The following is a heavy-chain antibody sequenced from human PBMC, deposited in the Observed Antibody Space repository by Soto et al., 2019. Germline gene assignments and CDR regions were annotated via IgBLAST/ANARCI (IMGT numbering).Heavy chain of an antibody. CDR1: GGTFSSYT. D-gene: IGHD3-16*01. CDR3: ATDGDVTSTRLRGAFDI. Sequence: QVQLVQSGAEVKKPGSSVKVSCKASGGTFSSYTFSWVRQAPGQGLEWIGGIVPLFGTTNDAKIFQGRVTILEDESTSTVYMELSGLRSEYSAMYYCATDGDVTSTRLRGAFDIWGQGTVITGSS. J-gene: IGHJ3*02. CDR2: IVPLFGTT. V-gene: IGHV1-69*01.